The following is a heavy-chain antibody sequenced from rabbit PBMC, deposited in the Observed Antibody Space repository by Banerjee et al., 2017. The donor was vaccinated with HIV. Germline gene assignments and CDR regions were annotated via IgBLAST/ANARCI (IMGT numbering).Heavy chain of an antibody. D-gene: IGHD6-1*01. CDR1: GFDFSSSYY. Sequence: QEQLEETGGGLVQPGGSLTLSCTASGFDFSSSYYMCWVRQAPGKGLEWIACIYAGSSGYTWYANWAKGRFTISKTSSTTVTLQMTSLTAADTATYLCARNVGYGSDGYALDLWGPGTLVTVS. CDR2: IYAGSSGYT. J-gene: IGHJ4*01. V-gene: IGHV1S45*01. CDR3: ARNVGYGSDGYALDL.